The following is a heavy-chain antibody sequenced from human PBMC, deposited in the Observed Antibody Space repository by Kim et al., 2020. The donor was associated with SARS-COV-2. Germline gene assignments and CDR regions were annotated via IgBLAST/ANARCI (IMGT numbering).Heavy chain of an antibody. V-gene: IGHV3-9*01. J-gene: IGHJ4*02. D-gene: IGHD3-10*01. CDR3: AKDWRPSMVRGVMDY. Sequence: DSLKGRFTISRDNAKNALYLQMNSLRAEDTALYYCAKDWRPSMVRGVMDYWGQGTLVTVAS.